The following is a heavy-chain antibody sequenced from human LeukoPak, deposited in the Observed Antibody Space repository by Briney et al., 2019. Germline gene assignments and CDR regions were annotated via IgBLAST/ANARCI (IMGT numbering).Heavy chain of an antibody. V-gene: IGHV3-74*01. J-gene: IGHJ4*02. CDR2: INSDGSST. D-gene: IGHD4-17*01. Sequence: GGSLRLSCAASGFTFSSDWMHWVRQAQGKGLVWVSRINSDGSSTSYAYSVKGRFTISRDNAKNTLYLEMNSLRAEDTGVYYCSRGDDYGDYVRDWGQGTLVTVSS. CDR3: SRGDDYGDYVRD. CDR1: GFTFSSDW.